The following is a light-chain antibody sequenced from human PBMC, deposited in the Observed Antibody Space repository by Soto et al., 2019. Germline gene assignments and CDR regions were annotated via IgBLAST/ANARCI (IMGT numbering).Light chain of an antibody. Sequence: EIVLTQSPGTLSLSPGERATLSCRASQSVSSSYLAWYQQKPGQAPRLLIYGASSRATGIPDRFSGSGSGTDFTLTISRLEPEDFAVHYCQQYGSSFTWTFGQGTKVEIK. CDR3: QQYGSSFTWT. CDR2: GAS. CDR1: QSVSSSY. J-gene: IGKJ1*01. V-gene: IGKV3-20*01.